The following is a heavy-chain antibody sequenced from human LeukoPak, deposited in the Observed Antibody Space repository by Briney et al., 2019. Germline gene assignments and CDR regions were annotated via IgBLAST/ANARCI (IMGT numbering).Heavy chain of an antibody. Sequence: GRSLRLSCAASGFTFSSYGMHWVRQAPGKGLEWVAVISYDGSNKYYADSVKGRFTISRDNSKNTLYLQMNSLRAEDTAVYYCAKDGRILWLGELSCCGMDVWGQGTTVTVSS. D-gene: IGHD3-10*01. V-gene: IGHV3-30*18. CDR2: ISYDGSNK. J-gene: IGHJ6*02. CDR1: GFTFSSYG. CDR3: AKDGRILWLGELSCCGMDV.